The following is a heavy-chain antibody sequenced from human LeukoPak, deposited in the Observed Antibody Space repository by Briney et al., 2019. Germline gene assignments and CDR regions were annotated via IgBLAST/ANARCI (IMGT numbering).Heavy chain of an antibody. V-gene: IGHV1-69*13. CDR1: VGTFSSYA. Sequence: SVKVSCKSSVGTFSSYAISWVRQAPGQEREWMGGIIPIFGTANYAQKFQGRVTITADESTSTAYMELSSLRSEDTAVYYCARLDSSATKDWYFDVWGRGTLVTVSS. D-gene: IGHD3-22*01. J-gene: IGHJ2*01. CDR2: IIPIFGTA. CDR3: ARLDSSATKDWYFDV.